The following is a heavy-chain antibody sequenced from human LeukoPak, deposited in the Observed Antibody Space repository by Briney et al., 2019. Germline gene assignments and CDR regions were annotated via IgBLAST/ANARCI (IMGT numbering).Heavy chain of an antibody. D-gene: IGHD1-14*01. CDR3: ARTHPTGYFDY. V-gene: IGHV3-53*01. Sequence: GKSLRLSCAASRFTVSSNYMSWVRQAPGKGLEWVSVIHDGGSTYYADSVKGRFTISRDNSKNTVYLQMNSLRAGDTAVYYCARTHPTGYFDYWGQGTLVTVSS. CDR2: IHDGGST. J-gene: IGHJ4*02. CDR1: RFTVSSNY.